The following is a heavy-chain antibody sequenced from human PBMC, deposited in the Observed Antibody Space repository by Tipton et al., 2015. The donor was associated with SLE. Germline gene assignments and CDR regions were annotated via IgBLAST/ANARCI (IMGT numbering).Heavy chain of an antibody. Sequence: LRLSCTVSGGSISGYYWSWVRQPPGQGLEWLGYIHYRGSTNYNPSLKSRVTISLDTSENQFSLKLSSVTAADTAVYYCARDRYCGAGSCFDWYFDLGRRGTLVTVSS. J-gene: IGHJ2*01. CDR1: GGSISGYY. CDR3: ARDRYCGAGSCFDWYFDL. V-gene: IGHV4-59*01. CDR2: IHYRGST. D-gene: IGHD2-15*01.